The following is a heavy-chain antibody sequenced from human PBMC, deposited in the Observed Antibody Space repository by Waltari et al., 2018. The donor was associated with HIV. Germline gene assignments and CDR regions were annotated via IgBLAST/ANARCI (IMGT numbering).Heavy chain of an antibody. CDR3: ARIGPYNWNDDQALDM. CDR2: IKEDGSET. CDR1: GFAFRNYW. Sequence: EVLLVESGGGSVQPGGSLRLSCAASGFAFRNYWVSWVRQAPGKGLEWLANIKEDGSETYYVDSLKGRFAISRDSAKNSLFLQMKTLRVEDTAVYYCARIGPYNWNDDQALDMWGQGTMVTVSP. V-gene: IGHV3-7*01. D-gene: IGHD1-20*01. J-gene: IGHJ3*02.